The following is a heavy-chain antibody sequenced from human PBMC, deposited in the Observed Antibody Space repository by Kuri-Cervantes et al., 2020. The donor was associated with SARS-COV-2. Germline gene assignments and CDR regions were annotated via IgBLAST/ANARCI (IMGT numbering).Heavy chain of an antibody. D-gene: IGHD2-2*01. Sequence: SETLSLTCIVSGGSVSSGSHYWSWIRQPPGKGLEWIGYIYYSGSTKYNPSLKSRVTMSVDTSKNQFSLKLNSVTPADTAVYYCARAAGPAARTSWFDPWGQGTLVTVSS. CDR1: GGSVSSGSHY. CDR2: IYYSGST. V-gene: IGHV4-61*01. J-gene: IGHJ5*02. CDR3: ARAAGPAARTSWFDP.